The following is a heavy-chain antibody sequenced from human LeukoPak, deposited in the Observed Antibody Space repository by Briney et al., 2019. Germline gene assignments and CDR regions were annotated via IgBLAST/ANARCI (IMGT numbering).Heavy chain of an antibody. CDR1: GGSISSGSCY. J-gene: IGHJ6*03. Sequence: PSQTLSLTCTVSGGSISSGSCYWRWIRQPAGKGLEWIGRIYTSGSTNYNPSLKSRVTISVDTSKNQFSLKLSSVTAADTAVYYCARLGIAAAGTYYYYMDVWGKGTTVTVSS. V-gene: IGHV4-61*02. D-gene: IGHD6-13*01. CDR3: ARLGIAAAGTYYYYMDV. CDR2: IYTSGST.